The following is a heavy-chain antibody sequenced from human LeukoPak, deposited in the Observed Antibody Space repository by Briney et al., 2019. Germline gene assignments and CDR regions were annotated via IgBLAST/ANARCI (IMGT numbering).Heavy chain of an antibody. D-gene: IGHD2-2*01. CDR2: TNGDGSSA. J-gene: IGHJ6*02. CDR1: GLTLTNYW. CDR3: ARSFKSQYQRQRNYYYGLDV. Sequence: GGSLRLSCGASGLTLTNYWIHWVRQVPGKGLVWVSRTNGDGSSATYADSVKGRFTISRDNAKNMLFLQMNSLRAEDTALYYCARSFKSQYQRQRNYYYGLDVWGQGTTVAVSS. V-gene: IGHV3-74*01.